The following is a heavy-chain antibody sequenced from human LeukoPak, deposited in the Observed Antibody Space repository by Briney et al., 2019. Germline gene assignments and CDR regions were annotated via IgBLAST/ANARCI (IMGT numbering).Heavy chain of an antibody. J-gene: IGHJ4*02. CDR1: GFTFSDYY. V-gene: IGHV3-53*01. CDR2: ISSGGNT. CDR3: GRLTS. Sequence: GGSLRLSCAASGFTFSDYYMSWIRQAPGKGLEWVSVISSGGNTYYADSVKGRFTISRDNSKNTMYLQMNSLRAEDTAVYYCGRLTSWGQGTLVTVSS. D-gene: IGHD4/OR15-4a*01.